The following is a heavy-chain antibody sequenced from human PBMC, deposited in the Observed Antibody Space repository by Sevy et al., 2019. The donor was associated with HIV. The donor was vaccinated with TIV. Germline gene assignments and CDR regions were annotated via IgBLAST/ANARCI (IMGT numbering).Heavy chain of an antibody. CDR1: GVTFSNFG. Sequence: GGSLRLSCEASGVTFSNFGFHWVRQAPGKGLEWVALISYKGVYKYYVESVKGRFTISRDNSKKTLYLQMDNLRLEDTAIYYCAQGAGSYGFAGYYYYYMDVWGKGTTVTVSS. J-gene: IGHJ6*03. D-gene: IGHD5-18*01. V-gene: IGHV3-30*18. CDR3: AQGAGSYGFAGYYYYYMDV. CDR2: ISYKGVYK.